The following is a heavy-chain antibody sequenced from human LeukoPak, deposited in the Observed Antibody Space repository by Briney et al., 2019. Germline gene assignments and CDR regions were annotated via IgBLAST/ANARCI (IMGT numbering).Heavy chain of an antibody. V-gene: IGHV1-18*01. CDR1: GYTFTSYG. CDR2: ISAYNGNT. CDR3: APHRAAGFDY. J-gene: IGHJ4*02. D-gene: IGHD6-13*01. Sequence: GASVKVSCKASGYTFTSYGISWVRQAPGQGLEWMGWISAYNGNTNYAQKFQGRVTMTRNTSISTAYMELSSLRSEDTAVYYCAPHRAAGFDYWGQGTLVTVSS.